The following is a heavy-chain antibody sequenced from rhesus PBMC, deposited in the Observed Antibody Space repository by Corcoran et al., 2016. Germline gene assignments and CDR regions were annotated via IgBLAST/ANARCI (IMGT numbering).Heavy chain of an antibody. J-gene: IGHJ4*01. V-gene: IGHV4-165*01. D-gene: IGHD4-35*01. CDR3: ARDRDYGNYNY. CDR2: NSGSRAST. Sequence: QVQLQESGPGLVKPSETLSLTCAVSGGSFSGSYWGWIRQPPGKGLEWIGDNSGSRASTYYNHALKSRVTSSTDTSKNQFALRWSAVTAADTAVYYCARDRDYGNYNYWGQGVLVTVSS. CDR1: GGSFSGSY.